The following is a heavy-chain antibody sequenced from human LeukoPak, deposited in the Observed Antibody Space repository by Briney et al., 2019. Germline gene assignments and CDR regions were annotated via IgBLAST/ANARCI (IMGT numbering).Heavy chain of an antibody. CDR2: IYTSGST. Sequence: SETLSLTCTVSGGSISSYYWSWIRQPAGKGLEWIGRIYTSGSTNYNPSLKSRVTMSVDTSKNQFSLKLSSVTAADTAVYYCARGFSYGAYNWSDPWGQGTLVTVSS. J-gene: IGHJ5*02. CDR3: ARGFSYGAYNWSDP. CDR1: GGSISSYY. V-gene: IGHV4-4*07. D-gene: IGHD4/OR15-4a*01.